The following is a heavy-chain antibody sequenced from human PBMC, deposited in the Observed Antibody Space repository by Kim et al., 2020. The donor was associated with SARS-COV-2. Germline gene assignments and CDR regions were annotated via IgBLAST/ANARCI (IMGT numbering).Heavy chain of an antibody. Sequence: GGSLRLSCAVSGIPFSNAWMNWVRLAPGRGLEWVGRIKSLSDGGTSDYAAPVKGRFTISRDDSKNTLYLQMNSLKSEDAGVYYCTTVSMRWGQGTLVTVSS. D-gene: IGHD2-2*01. J-gene: IGHJ4*02. CDR2: IKSLSDGGTS. V-gene: IGHV3-15*01. CDR3: TTVSMR. CDR1: GIPFSNAW.